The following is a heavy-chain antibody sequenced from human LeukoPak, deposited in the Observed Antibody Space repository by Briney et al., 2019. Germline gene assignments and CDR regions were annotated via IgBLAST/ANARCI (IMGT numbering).Heavy chain of an antibody. CDR1: GYTFTSYD. D-gene: IGHD3-3*01. CDR3: ARGYHYYDFWSGYPTTGYFQH. CDR2: MNPNSGNT. Sequence: ASVKVSCKASGYTFTSYDINWVRQATGQGLEWMGWMNPNSGNTGYAQKFQGRVTITRNTSISTAYMELSSLRSEDTAVYYCARGYHYYDFWSGYPTTGYFQHWGQGTLVTVFS. J-gene: IGHJ1*01. V-gene: IGHV1-8*03.